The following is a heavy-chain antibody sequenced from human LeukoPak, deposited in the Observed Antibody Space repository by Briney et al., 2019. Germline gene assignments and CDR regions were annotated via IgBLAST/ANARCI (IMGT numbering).Heavy chain of an antibody. CDR2: INSDGSST. CDR3: ARFIAAPYYFDY. D-gene: IGHD6-13*01. J-gene: IGHJ4*02. Sequence: GGSLRLSCAASGFTFSSYWMHWVRQAPGKGLVWVSRINSDGSSTSYADSVKGRFTISRDNAKNSLYLQMNSLGAEDTAVYYCARFIAAPYYFDYWGRGTLVTVSS. V-gene: IGHV3-74*01. CDR1: GFTFSSYW.